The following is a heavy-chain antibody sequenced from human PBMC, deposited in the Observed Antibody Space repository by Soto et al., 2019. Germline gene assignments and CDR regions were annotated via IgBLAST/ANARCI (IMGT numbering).Heavy chain of an antibody. CDR1: GGSITTGGYY. CDR2: RYYSEST. D-gene: IGHD2-15*01. J-gene: IGHJ4*02. Sequence: TLSLTCTVSGGSITTGGYYWSWIRQLPGKGLEWIGHRYYSESTYYNPSLKSRVSISLDTSKNQFSLKLSFVTAADTAMYYCARTKCSGGSCYSLSLDYWGQGTPVT. CDR3: ARTKCSGGSCYSLSLDY. V-gene: IGHV4-31*03.